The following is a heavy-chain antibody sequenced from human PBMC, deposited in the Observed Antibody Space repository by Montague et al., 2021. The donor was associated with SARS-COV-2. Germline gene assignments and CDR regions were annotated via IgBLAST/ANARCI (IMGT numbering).Heavy chain of an antibody. J-gene: IGHJ5*02. V-gene: IGHV4-59*01. CDR3: ARAVVGAKTATSES. D-gene: IGHD2-15*01. Sequence: TWSTSYNPSLKSRFIISVETSKTQISLKLSSVSAADTALYYCARAVVGAKTATSESWGQGTLVTVSS. CDR2: TWST.